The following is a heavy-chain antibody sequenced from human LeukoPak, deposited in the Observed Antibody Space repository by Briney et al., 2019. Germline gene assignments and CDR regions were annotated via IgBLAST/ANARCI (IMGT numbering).Heavy chain of an antibody. J-gene: IGHJ6*02. CDR1: GFTFNDYY. Sequence: PGGSLRLSCAASGFTFNDYYMSWIRQAPGKGLEWISYIGSSGGSINYADSVKGRFTISRDNAKNSLSLQMNSLRAEDTAVYYCARGYWAYGMDVWGPGTTVTVSS. D-gene: IGHD6-13*01. V-gene: IGHV3-11*04. CDR3: ARGYWAYGMDV. CDR2: IGSSGGSI.